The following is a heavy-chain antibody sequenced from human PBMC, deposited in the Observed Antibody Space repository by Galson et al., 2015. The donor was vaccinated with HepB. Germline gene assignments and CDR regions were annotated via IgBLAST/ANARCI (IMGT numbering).Heavy chain of an antibody. V-gene: IGHV3-21*01. J-gene: IGHJ4*02. CDR2: ISSDSTYI. Sequence: SLRLSCAASGFIFSSHSMNWVRQAPGKGLEWVSSISSDSTYIYYADSVRGRFTISRDNAKNSLYLQMNSLRVEDTAMYYCARGPGLEFDYWGQGTRVTVPS. CDR1: GFIFSSHS. CDR3: ARGPGLEFDY.